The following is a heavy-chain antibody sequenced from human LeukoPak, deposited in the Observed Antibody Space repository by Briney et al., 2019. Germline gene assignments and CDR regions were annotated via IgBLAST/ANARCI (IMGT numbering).Heavy chain of an antibody. V-gene: IGHV3-7*01. CDR1: GFTFSKYW. J-gene: IGHJ4*02. CDR3: ARDRDYYSSGWYAY. Sequence: PGGSLRLSCVASGFTFSKYWMSWVRQVPRKGLEWVANMRQDGGEIYYVDSVRGRFTISRDNAKNSLYLQMNSLRAEDTAVYYCARDRDYYSSGWYAYWGQGTLVTVSS. D-gene: IGHD6-19*01. CDR2: MRQDGGEI.